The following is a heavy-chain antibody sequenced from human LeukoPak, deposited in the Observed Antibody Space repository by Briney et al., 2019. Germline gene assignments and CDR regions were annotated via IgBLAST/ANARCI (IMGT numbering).Heavy chain of an antibody. CDR3: TSYRGSYYDFIDY. J-gene: IGHJ4*02. Sequence: PGGSLRLSCAASGFTFSGSARHWVRQASGKGLEWVGRIRSKANSYATAYAASVKGRFTISRDDSKNTAYLQMNSLKTEDTAVYYCTSYRGSYYDFIDYWGQGTLVTVSS. D-gene: IGHD1-26*01. V-gene: IGHV3-73*01. CDR1: GFTFSGSA. CDR2: IRSKANSYAT.